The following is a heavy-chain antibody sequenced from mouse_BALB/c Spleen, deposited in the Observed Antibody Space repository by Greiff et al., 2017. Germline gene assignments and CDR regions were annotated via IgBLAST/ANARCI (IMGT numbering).Heavy chain of an antibody. CDR2: IYPGDGDT. Sequence: QVHVKQSGAELVRPGSSVKISCKASGYAFSSYWMNWVKQRPGQGLEWIGQIYPGDGDTNYNGKFKGKATLTADKSSSTAYMQLSSLTSEDSAVYFCARELGPNYFDYWGQGTTLTVSS. D-gene: IGHD3-1*01. CDR3: ARELGPNYFDY. CDR1: GYAFSSYW. J-gene: IGHJ2*01. V-gene: IGHV1-80*01.